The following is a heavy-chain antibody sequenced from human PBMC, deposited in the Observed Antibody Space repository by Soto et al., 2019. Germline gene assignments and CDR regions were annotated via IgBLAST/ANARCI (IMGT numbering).Heavy chain of an antibody. CDR1: GGTFSSYT. J-gene: IGHJ4*02. D-gene: IGHD5-18*01. CDR2: IIPILGIA. V-gene: IGHV1-69*02. CDR3: RESRGYGYGAER. Sequence: QVQLVQSGAEVKKPGSSVKVSCKASGGTFSSYTISWVRQAPGQGLEWMGRIIPILGIANYAQKFQGRVTINADKATSTAYMELSSLSSEDTAVYYCRESRGYGYGAERWGQGTLVTVSS.